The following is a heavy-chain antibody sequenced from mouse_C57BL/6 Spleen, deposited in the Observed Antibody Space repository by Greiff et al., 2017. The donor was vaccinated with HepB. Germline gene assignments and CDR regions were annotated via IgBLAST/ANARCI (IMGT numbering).Heavy chain of an antibody. CDR2: IHPNSGST. CDR3: ARSLRGFDY. V-gene: IGHV1-64*01. J-gene: IGHJ2*01. D-gene: IGHD1-1*01. Sequence: QVQLQQPGAELVKPGASVKLSCKASGYTFTSYWMHWVKQRPGQGLEWIGMIHPNSGSTNYNEKFKSKATQTVDTFSSTAYMQLSSLTSEDSAVYYCARSLRGFDYWGQGTTLTVSS. CDR1: GYTFTSYW.